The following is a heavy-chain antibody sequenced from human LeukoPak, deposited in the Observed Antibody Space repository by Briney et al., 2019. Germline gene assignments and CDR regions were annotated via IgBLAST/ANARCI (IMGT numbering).Heavy chain of an antibody. D-gene: IGHD1-26*01. CDR3: AKKADGSYGPTGDYYYYFMDV. J-gene: IGHJ6*03. V-gene: IGHV3-11*01. CDR1: GFTFSDYY. CDR2: ISSSGSTI. Sequence: GGSLRLSCAASGFTFSDYYMSWIRQAPGKGLEWVSYISSSGSTIYYADSVKGRFTMSRDNPKNTLFLQMNSLRPEDTAVYYCAKKADGSYGPTGDYYYYFMDVWGKGTTVTVSS.